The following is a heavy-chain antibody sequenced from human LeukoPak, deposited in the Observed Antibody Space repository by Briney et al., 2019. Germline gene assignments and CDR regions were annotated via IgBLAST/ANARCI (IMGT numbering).Heavy chain of an antibody. J-gene: IGHJ4*02. D-gene: IGHD6-19*01. CDR2: INHSGST. CDR1: GGSFSGYY. CDR3: ARGTGKIGQWLVKRAHYFDY. V-gene: IGHV4-34*01. Sequence: SETLSLTCAVYGGSFSGYYWSWIRQPPGKGLEWIGEINHSGSTNYNPSLKSRVTISVDTSKNQFSLKLSSVTAADTAVYYCARGTGKIGQWLVKRAHYFDYWGQGTLVTVSS.